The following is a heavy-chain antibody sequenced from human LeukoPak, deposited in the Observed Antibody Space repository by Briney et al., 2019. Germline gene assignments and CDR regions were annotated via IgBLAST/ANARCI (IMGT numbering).Heavy chain of an antibody. D-gene: IGHD3-10*01. V-gene: IGHV3-9*01. CDR3: AKGSAAAGYYGTTTVDY. CDR2: ISWNSGSI. Sequence: GRSLRLSCAASGFTFDDYAMHWVRQAPGKGLEWVSGISWNSGSIGYADSVKGRFTISRDNAKNSLYLQMNSLRAEDTALYYCAKGSAAAGYYGTTTVDYWGQGTLVTVSS. J-gene: IGHJ4*02. CDR1: GFTFDDYA.